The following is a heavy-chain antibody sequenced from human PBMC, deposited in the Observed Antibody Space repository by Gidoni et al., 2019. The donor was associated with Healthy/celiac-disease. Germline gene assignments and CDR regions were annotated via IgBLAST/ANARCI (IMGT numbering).Heavy chain of an antibody. CDR3: AGDYTSAGWFDP. D-gene: IGHD2-2*02. CDR2: IYTSGST. J-gene: IGHJ5*02. Sequence: QVQLQASGPGLVKPSETLSLTCTVSGGSISSYYWSWSRQPAGKGLEWIGRIYTSGSTNYNPSPKSRVIMSVDTSKNQFSLKLSSVTAADTAVYYCAGDYTSAGWFDPWGQGTLVTVSS. V-gene: IGHV4-4*07. CDR1: GGSISSYY.